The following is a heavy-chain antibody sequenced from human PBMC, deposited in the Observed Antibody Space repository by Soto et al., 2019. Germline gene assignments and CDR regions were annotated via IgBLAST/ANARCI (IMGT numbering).Heavy chain of an antibody. V-gene: IGHV1-24*01. D-gene: IGHD6-19*01. J-gene: IGHJ4*02. Sequence: ASVKVSCKVSGYTLTELSMHWVRQAPGKGLEWMGGFDPEDGETIYAQKFQGRVTMTEDTSTDTAYMELSSLRSEDTAVYYCAAAPTSSGWYRFEFWGQGTLVSVSS. CDR2: FDPEDGET. CDR1: GYTLTELS. CDR3: AAAPTSSGWYRFEF.